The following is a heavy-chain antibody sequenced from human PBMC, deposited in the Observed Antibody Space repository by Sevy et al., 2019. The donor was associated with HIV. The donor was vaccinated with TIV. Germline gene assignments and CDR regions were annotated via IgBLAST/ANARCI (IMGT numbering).Heavy chain of an antibody. V-gene: IGHV4-59*01. CDR2: IYYTGST. CDR1: GDSISTYY. J-gene: IGHJ6*02. D-gene: IGHD6-13*01. CDR3: ARGWGASAGTNYGLDV. Sequence: ETLSLTCTVSGDSISTYYWSWIRQPPGKGLEWIGYIYYTGSTNYNPSLKSRVSISVDTSKNQFSLKLTSVTAADTAVYFCARGWGASAGTNYGLDVWGQGTTVTVSS.